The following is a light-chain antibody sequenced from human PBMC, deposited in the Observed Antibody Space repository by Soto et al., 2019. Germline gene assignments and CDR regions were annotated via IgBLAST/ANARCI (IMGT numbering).Light chain of an antibody. V-gene: IGKV3-11*01. CDR2: DAS. CDR1: PSVSNS. CDR3: QQRNEWPPVT. Sequence: ESVLTQSPATLSLSPGERATLSCRASPSVSNSLAWYQHIPGQAPRLLIYDASNRATGVPTRFSGSGSGTDFTLTISSLEPEDFALYYCQQRNEWPPVTFGGGTRVGIK. J-gene: IGKJ4*01.